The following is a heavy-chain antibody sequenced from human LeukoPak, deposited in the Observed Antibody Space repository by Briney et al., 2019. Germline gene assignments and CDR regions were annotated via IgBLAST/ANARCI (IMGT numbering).Heavy chain of an antibody. CDR1: GGSISSYY. CDR2: IYYSGST. D-gene: IGHD3-10*01. CDR3: ARAGGGYYGSGLGRNAFDI. Sequence: SETLSLTCTVSGGSISSYYWSWIRQPPGKGLEWIGYIYYSGSTSYNPSLKSRLTISVDTSKNQFSLKLSSVTAADTAVYYCARAGGGYYGSGLGRNAFDIWGQGTMVTVSS. J-gene: IGHJ3*02. V-gene: IGHV4-59*01.